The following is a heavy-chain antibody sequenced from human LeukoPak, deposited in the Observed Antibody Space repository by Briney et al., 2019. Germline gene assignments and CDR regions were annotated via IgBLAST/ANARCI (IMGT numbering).Heavy chain of an antibody. Sequence: PSETLSLTCTVSGGSISSGGYYWSWIRQHPGKGLEWIGCIYYSGSTYYNPSLKGRVTISVDTSKNQFSLKLSSVTAADTAVYYCARGAIWFGELSNFDYWGQGTLVTVSS. CDR3: ARGAIWFGELSNFDY. V-gene: IGHV4-31*03. CDR1: GGSISSGGYY. CDR2: IYYSGST. J-gene: IGHJ4*02. D-gene: IGHD3-10*01.